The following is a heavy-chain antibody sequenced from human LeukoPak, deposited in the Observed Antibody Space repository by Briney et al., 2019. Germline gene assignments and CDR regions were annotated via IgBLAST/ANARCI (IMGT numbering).Heavy chain of an antibody. Sequence: PSQTLSLTCTVSGGSISSGDYYWSWIRQPPGKGLEWIGYIYYSGSTSYNPSLKSRVTISVDTSKNQFSLKLSSVTAADTAVYYCARDRGGYSGPIEFDYWGQGTLVTVSS. CDR3: ARDRGGYSGPIEFDY. CDR2: IYYSGST. CDR1: GGSISSGDYY. D-gene: IGHD5-12*01. V-gene: IGHV4-30-4*08. J-gene: IGHJ4*02.